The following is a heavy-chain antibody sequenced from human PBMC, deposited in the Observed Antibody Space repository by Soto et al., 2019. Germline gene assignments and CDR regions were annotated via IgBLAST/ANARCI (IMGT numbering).Heavy chain of an antibody. Sequence: QVQLQESGPGLVKPSETLSLTCTVSGGSVSSGSYSWSWIRQPPGKGLEWIGYIYYSGSTNYNPSLKRRVTISGDTSKNQFSLNLTSVTAADTAVYYCARDTEQYANYYYCYGMDVWGQGTTVTVSS. CDR2: IYYSGST. J-gene: IGHJ6*02. CDR3: ARDTEQYANYYYCYGMDV. V-gene: IGHV4-61*01. D-gene: IGHD6-19*01. CDR1: GGSVSSGSYS.